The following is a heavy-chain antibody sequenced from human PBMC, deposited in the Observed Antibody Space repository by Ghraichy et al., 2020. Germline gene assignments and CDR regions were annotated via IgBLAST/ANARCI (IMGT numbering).Heavy chain of an antibody. J-gene: IGHJ6*02. CDR2: IYNSGST. CDR3: ARDFRSYARRPHYYGMDV. V-gene: IGHV4-61*01. D-gene: IGHD3-16*01. Sequence: SQTLSLTCTVSGGSVDSGSYNWSWIRQPPGKGLEWIGNIYNSGSTNYNPSLESRVTISVGTSKSQLSLKLSSVTAADTAVYYCARDFRSYARRPHYYGMDVWGQGTTVIVS. CDR1: GGSVDSGSYN.